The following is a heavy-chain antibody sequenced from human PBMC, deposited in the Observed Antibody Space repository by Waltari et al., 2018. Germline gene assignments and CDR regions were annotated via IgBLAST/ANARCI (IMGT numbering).Heavy chain of an antibody. CDR2: ISSSGMTT. Sequence: VQLVESGGGSVPPGGSLKLSCAASGFAFSTYEMNWVRQAPGKGLEWISYISSSGMTTYYADSVKGRFTISRDNAKNSLYLQMDSLTAEDTAVYYCARVFKQKLYFDYWGQGTLVTVSS. CDR3: ARVFKQKLYFDY. V-gene: IGHV3-48*03. J-gene: IGHJ4*02. CDR1: GFAFSTYE.